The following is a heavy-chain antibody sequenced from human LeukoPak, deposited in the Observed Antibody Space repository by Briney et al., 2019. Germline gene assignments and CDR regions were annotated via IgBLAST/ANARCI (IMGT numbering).Heavy chain of an antibody. D-gene: IGHD6-19*01. CDR3: ARDISSGWLDY. J-gene: IGHJ4*02. Sequence: PSETLSLTCTVSGYSISSGYYWGWIRQPPGKGLEWIGSIYYSGTTYYNPSLKSRVTISVDTSKNQFSVTLSSVTAADTALYYCARDISSGWLDYWGQGTLVTVSS. CDR1: GYSISSGYY. V-gene: IGHV4-38-2*02. CDR2: IYYSGTT.